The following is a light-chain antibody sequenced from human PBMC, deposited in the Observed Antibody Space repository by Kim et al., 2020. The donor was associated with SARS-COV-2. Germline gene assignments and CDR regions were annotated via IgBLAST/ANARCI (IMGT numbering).Light chain of an antibody. CDR2: GKN. V-gene: IGLV3-19*01. Sequence: ALGQTVRITCQGESLRSYYASWYQQSLGQAPVLVIYGKNNRPSGIPDRFSGSSAGNTASLTITGAQAEDEADYYCNSRDSSGNLVVFGGGTQLTV. CDR1: SLRSYY. CDR3: NSRDSSGNLVV. J-gene: IGLJ2*01.